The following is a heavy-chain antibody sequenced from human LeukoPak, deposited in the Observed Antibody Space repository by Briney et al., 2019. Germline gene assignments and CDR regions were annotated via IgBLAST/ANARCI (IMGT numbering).Heavy chain of an antibody. Sequence: ASVKVSCKASGYTFTGYYMHWVRQAPGQGLEWMGWINPSSGGTNYAQKFRGRVTMTRDTSISTAYMELSRLRSDDTAVYYCARRRDYGGNPGAFDIWGQGAMVTVSS. V-gene: IGHV1-2*02. CDR2: INPSSGGT. CDR3: ARRRDYGGNPGAFDI. CDR1: GYTFTGYY. J-gene: IGHJ3*02. D-gene: IGHD4-23*01.